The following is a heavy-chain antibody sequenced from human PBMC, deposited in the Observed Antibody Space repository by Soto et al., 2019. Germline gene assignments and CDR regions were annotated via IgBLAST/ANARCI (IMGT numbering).Heavy chain of an antibody. V-gene: IGHV3-23*01. CDR1: GFTFSSYA. CDR3: AKDPPLGYCSGGDCYSGTLDY. CDR2: ISGSGGST. D-gene: IGHD2-15*01. J-gene: IGHJ4*02. Sequence: EVQLLESGGGLVQPGGSLRLSCAASGFTFSSYAMSWVRQAPGKGLEWVSAISGSGGSTYYADSVKGRFTISRDNSKNTLFLQMNSLRAEDTAVYFCAKDPPLGYCSGGDCYSGTLDYWGQGTLVTVSS.